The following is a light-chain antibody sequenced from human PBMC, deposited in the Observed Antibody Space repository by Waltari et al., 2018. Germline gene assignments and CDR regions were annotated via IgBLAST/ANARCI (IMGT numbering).Light chain of an antibody. J-gene: IGLJ2*01. CDR1: SSDVGGYNY. CDR3: SSYAGSYIFTV. Sequence: QSALTQPRSVSGSPGQSVTISCTGTSSDVGGYNYVSWHQQHPGKAPKVMIYDVSQRPSGVPDRFSGSKSGNTASLTISGLQAEDEADYYCSSYAGSYIFTVFGGGTKLTVL. CDR2: DVS. V-gene: IGLV2-11*01.